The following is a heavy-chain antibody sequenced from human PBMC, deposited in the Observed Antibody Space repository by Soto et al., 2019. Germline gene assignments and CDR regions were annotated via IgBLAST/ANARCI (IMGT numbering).Heavy chain of an antibody. CDR3: ARDLYYSSGRYFDHDAFDI. Sequence: GADVKKPGASVKVSCKASGYNFTSYGISWVRQAPGQGLEWMGWISPHNDRTKYARRFQDRVTMTTETPTSTVYMELGSLRSDDTAVYYCARDLYYSSGRYFDHDAFDIWGQGTVVTVSS. CDR2: ISPHNDRT. CDR1: GYNFTSYG. D-gene: IGHD6-19*01. J-gene: IGHJ3*02. V-gene: IGHV1-18*01.